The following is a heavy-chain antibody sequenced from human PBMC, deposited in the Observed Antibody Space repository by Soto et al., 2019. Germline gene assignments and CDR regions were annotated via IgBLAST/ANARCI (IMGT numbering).Heavy chain of an antibody. J-gene: IGHJ4*02. V-gene: IGHV2-5*02. D-gene: IGHD1-26*01. CDR1: GFSLTTSKDG. Sequence: QITLRESGPTRVRPTQTLTLTCSFSGFSLTTSKDGAGWIRQPPGKITEWHAVIYWDNDKRYCPSLNSRLSIIKDTSNNQVVLTMTNVDPVDTGTYYCVHRALYSGSYWDGGYFDAWGQGTPVTVSS. CDR3: VHRALYSGSYWDGGYFDA. CDR2: IYWDNDK.